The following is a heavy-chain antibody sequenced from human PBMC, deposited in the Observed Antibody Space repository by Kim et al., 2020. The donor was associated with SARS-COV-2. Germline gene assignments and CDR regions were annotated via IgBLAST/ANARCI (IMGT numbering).Heavy chain of an antibody. D-gene: IGHD6-19*01. CDR3: AKDGEQWLVRGYFQH. CDR2: ISWNSGSI. Sequence: GGSLRLSCAASGFTFDDYAMHWVRQAPGKGLEWVSGISWNSGSIGYADSVKGRFTISRDNAKNSLYLQMNSLRAEDTALYYCAKDGEQWLVRGYFQHWGQGTLVTVSS. V-gene: IGHV3-9*01. CDR1: GFTFDDYA. J-gene: IGHJ1*01.